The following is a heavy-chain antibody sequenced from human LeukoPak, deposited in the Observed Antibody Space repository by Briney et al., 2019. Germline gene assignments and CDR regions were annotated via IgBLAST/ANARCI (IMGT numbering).Heavy chain of an antibody. Sequence: GGSPRLSCAASGFTVDSNYMSWVRQAPGKGLEWVSVIYSGGRTYYADSVKGRFTISRDNSKNTVYLQMNSLRAEDTAVYYCASPSGLDAFDIWGQGTMVTVSP. V-gene: IGHV3-66*01. CDR1: GFTVDSNY. D-gene: IGHD2-15*01. J-gene: IGHJ3*02. CDR3: ASPSGLDAFDI. CDR2: IYSGGRT.